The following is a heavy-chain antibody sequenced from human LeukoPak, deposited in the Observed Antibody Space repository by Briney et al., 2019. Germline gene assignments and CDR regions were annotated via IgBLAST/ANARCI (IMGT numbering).Heavy chain of an antibody. V-gene: IGHV4-39*01. CDR3: ARTYYDFWSGYYPPPYYFDY. CDR2: IYHSGST. J-gene: IGHJ4*02. D-gene: IGHD3-3*01. CDR1: GGSISSSSYY. Sequence: SETLSLTCTVSGGSISSSSYYWGWIRQPPGKGLEWIGSIYHSGSTYYNPSLKSRVTISVDTSKNQFSLKLSSVTAADTAVYYCARTYYDFWSGYYPPPYYFDYWGQGTLVTVSS.